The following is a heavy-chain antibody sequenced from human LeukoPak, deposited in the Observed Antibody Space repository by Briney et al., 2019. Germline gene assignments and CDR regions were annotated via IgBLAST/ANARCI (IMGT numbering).Heavy chain of an antibody. V-gene: IGHV3-23*01. CDR1: GFTFSSYA. Sequence: PGGSLRLSCAASGFTFSSYAMSWVRQAPGKGLEWVSAISGSGGSTYYADSVKGRFTISRDNSKNTLYLQMNSLRAEDTAVYYCAKDRSKWELLGVAFDIWGQGTMVTVSS. CDR3: AKDRSKWELLGVAFDI. J-gene: IGHJ3*02. D-gene: IGHD1-26*01. CDR2: ISGSGGST.